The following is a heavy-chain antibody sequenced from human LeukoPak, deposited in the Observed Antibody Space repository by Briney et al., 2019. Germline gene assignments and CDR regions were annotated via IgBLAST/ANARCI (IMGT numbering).Heavy chain of an antibody. D-gene: IGHD5-18*01. J-gene: IGHJ3*02. CDR1: GFTFSDYY. V-gene: IGHV3-11*01. CDR3: ARSTWIQLWTDAFDI. CDR2: ISSSGSTI. Sequence: GGSLRLSCAASGFTFSDYYMSWIRQAPGKGLEWVSYISSSGSTIYYADSVKGRFTISRDNAKNSLYLQMNSLRAEDTAVYYCARSTWIQLWTDAFDIWGQGTIVTVSS.